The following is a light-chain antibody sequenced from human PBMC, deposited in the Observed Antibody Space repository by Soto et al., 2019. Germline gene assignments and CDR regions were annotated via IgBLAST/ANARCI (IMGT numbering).Light chain of an antibody. CDR2: GAS. CDR1: QSVSSNY. CDR3: QQYGSSPWT. J-gene: IGKJ1*01. V-gene: IGKV3-20*01. Sequence: EIVLTQSPGTLSLSPGERATLSCRASQSVSSNYLAWYQQKPGHAPRPLIYGASSRATGIPDRFSGSGAGTDFTLTISRLESEEFAVYYCQQYGSSPWTFGHVTKVEIK.